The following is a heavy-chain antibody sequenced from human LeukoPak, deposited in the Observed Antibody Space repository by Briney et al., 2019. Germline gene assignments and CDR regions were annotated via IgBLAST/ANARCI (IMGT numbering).Heavy chain of an antibody. D-gene: IGHD4-17*01. CDR3: ARVDYGDYSKDFDY. J-gene: IGHJ4*02. V-gene: IGHV4-59*12. CDR2: IYYSGST. Sequence: SETLSLTCTVSGGSISSYYWSWIRQPPGKGLEWIGYIYYSGSTNYNPSLKSRVTISVDTSKNQFSLRLSSVTAADTAMYYCARVDYGDYSKDFDYWGQGILVTVSS. CDR1: GGSISSYY.